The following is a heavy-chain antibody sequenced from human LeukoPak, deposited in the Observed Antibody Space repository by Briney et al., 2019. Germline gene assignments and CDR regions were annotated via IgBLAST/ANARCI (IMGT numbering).Heavy chain of an antibody. Sequence: PGGSLRLSCAASGFTFSSYAMSWVRQAPGKGLEWVSAISGSGGSTYYADSVKGRFTISRVNSKNTLYLQMNSLRAEDTAVYYCAKSGDYHFWSGHYYYYMDVWGKGTTVTVSS. CDR3: AKSGDYHFWSGHYYYYMDV. J-gene: IGHJ6*03. V-gene: IGHV3-23*01. CDR1: GFTFSSYA. D-gene: IGHD3-3*01. CDR2: ISGSGGST.